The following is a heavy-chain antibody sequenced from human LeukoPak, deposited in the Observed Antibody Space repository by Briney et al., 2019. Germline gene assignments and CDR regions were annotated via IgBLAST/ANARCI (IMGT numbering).Heavy chain of an antibody. Sequence: SGTLSLTCAVSGGSISSSNWWSWVRQPPGKGLEWIGEIYHSGSTNYNPSLKSRVTISVDKSKNQFSLKLSSVTAADTAVYYCARPHAPFGVVSGGGWYFDLWGRGTLVTVSS. CDR1: GGSISSSNW. J-gene: IGHJ2*01. CDR2: IYHSGST. CDR3: ARPHAPFGVVSGGGWYFDL. D-gene: IGHD3-3*01. V-gene: IGHV4-4*02.